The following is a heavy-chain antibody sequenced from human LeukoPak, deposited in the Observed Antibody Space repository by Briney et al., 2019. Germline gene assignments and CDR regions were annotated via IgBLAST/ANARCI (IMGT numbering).Heavy chain of an antibody. CDR1: Y. CDR3: ARHQDYGDPWAFDY. CDR2: IYYSGST. J-gene: IGHJ4*02. V-gene: IGHV4-39*01. D-gene: IGHD4-17*01. Sequence: YWGWXRXXPGKGLEWIGSIYYSGSTYYNPSLKSRVTISVDTSKNQFSLKLSSVTAADTAVYYCARHQDYGDPWAFDYWGQGTLVTVSS.